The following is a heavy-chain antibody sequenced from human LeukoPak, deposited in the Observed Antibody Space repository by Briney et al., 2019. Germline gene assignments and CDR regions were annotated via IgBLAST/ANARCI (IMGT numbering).Heavy chain of an antibody. CDR2: IRGDGGST. CDR1: GFTFDDYA. CDR3: AKTLVGELSLIVGY. Sequence: GGSLRPSCAASGFTFDDYAMHWVRQAPGKGLEWVSLIRGDGGSTYYTDPVNGRFTISRDNSKNSLYLQMNSLRTEDTALYYCAKTLVGELSLIVGYWGQGTLVTVSS. D-gene: IGHD3-16*02. V-gene: IGHV3-43*02. J-gene: IGHJ4*02.